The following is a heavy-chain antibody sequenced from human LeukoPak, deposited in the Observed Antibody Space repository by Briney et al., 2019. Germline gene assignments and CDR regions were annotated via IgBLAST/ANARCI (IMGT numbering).Heavy chain of an antibody. J-gene: IGHJ6*04. D-gene: IGHD1-26*01. V-gene: IGHV3-74*01. CDR3: ARAGSFLGYGVDV. Sequence: QPGGSLRLSCAGSGFTFSNYWMHWVRQAPGKGLVWVSRINSDGSSTSYADSVKGRFTISRDNAKNTLYLQMNSLRAEDTAVYYCARAGSFLGYGVDVWGKGTTVTVSS. CDR2: INSDGSST. CDR1: GFTFSNYW.